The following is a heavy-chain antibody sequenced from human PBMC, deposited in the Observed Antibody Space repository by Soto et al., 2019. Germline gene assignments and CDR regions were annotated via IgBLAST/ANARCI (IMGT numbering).Heavy chain of an antibody. J-gene: IGHJ6*03. V-gene: IGHV4-59*01. Sequence: QVQLQESGPGLVKPSETLSLTCTVSGGSISSYYWSWIRQPPGKGLEWIGYIYYSGSTNYNPSLKSRVTISVETSKNQFSLKLSSVTAADTAVYYCARSYRRYCSGGSCYSYYYYYMDVWGKGTTVTVSS. CDR1: GGSISSYY. CDR2: IYYSGST. D-gene: IGHD2-15*01. CDR3: ARSYRRYCSGGSCYSYYYYYMDV.